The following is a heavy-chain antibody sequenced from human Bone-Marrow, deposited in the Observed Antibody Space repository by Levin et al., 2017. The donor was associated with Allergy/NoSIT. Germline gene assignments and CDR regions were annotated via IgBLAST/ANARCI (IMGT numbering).Heavy chain of an antibody. V-gene: IGHV3-11*01. Sequence: GGSRRLSCAASGFTFSDYYMSWIRQAPGKGLEWVSYISSSGSTIYHTDSVKGRFTISRDNAKNSLYLQMNTLRAEDTAVYYCARGSRRTDDYGDYKGYYGMDVWGQGTTVTVSS. CDR3: ARGSRRTDDYGDYKGYYGMDV. D-gene: IGHD4-17*01. CDR2: ISSSGSTI. J-gene: IGHJ6*02. CDR1: GFTFSDYY.